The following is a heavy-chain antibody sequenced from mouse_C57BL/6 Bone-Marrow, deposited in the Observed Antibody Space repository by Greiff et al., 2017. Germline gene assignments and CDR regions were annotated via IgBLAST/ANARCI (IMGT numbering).Heavy chain of an antibody. Sequence: VQLQQSGAELVKPGASVKLSCKASGYTFTEYTIHCVKQRPGQGLEWIGWFYPGTGSITYNEKFKDKATLTADKSSSTVYMELSRLTSEDSAVYYCARHGPHYDSSLDLSMDDWGKGTSVTVSS. CDR3: ARHGPHYDSSLDLSMDD. V-gene: IGHV1-62-2*01. D-gene: IGHD1-1*01. CDR1: GYTFTEYT. J-gene: IGHJ4*01. CDR2: FYPGTGSI.